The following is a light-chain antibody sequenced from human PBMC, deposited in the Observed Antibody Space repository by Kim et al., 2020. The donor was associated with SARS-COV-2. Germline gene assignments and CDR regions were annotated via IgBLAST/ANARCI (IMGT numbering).Light chain of an antibody. CDR2: GAS. J-gene: IGKJ4*01. CDR3: HQYGGSPLT. CDR1: QSLLRTS. Sequence: LLTQSPGTLSLSPGERATLSCRASQSLLRTSLAWYQHKPGQPPRLLIYGASNRATGIPDRFIGSESGTDFTLTIGRLEPEDFALYYCHQYGGSPLTFGGGTKVDIK. V-gene: IGKV3-20*01.